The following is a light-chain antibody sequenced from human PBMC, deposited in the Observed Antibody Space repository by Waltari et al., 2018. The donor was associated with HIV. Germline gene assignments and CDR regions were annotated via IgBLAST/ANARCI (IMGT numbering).Light chain of an antibody. CDR1: STNIGSYNL. CDR3: CSYAGSSNVV. V-gene: IGLV2-23*02. Sequence: QSALTQSASVSGSPGQSITISCTGTSTNIGSYNLVSWYQQHPGKAPKVIIYEVNKRPSGVSNRFSGSTSGSTASLTISGLQAEDEADCYCCSYAGSSNVVFGGGTKLTVL. J-gene: IGLJ2*01. CDR2: EVN.